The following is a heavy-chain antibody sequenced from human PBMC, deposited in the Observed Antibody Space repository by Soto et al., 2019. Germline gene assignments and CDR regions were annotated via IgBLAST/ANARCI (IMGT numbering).Heavy chain of an antibody. CDR1: GGSISSGGYY. V-gene: IGHV4-31*03. CDR3: ARDLGVDCSSTSCYFYYYGMDV. D-gene: IGHD2-2*01. CDR2: IYYSGST. J-gene: IGHJ6*02. Sequence: PSETLSLTCTVSGGSISSGGYYWSWIRQHPGKGLEWIGYIYYSGSTYYNPSLKSRVTISVDTSKNQFSLKLSSVTAADTAVYYCARDLGVDCSSTSCYFYYYGMDVWSQGTTVTVSS.